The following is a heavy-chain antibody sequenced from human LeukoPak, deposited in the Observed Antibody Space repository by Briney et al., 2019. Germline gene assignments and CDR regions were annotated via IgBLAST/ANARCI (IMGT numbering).Heavy chain of an antibody. Sequence: GESVQISCQGSGYSFTSYWIGWVRQMPGKGLEWMGIIYPGDSDTRYSPSFQGQVTISADKSISTAYLQWSSLKASDTAMYYCARPVAETGLDYWGQGTLVTVSS. V-gene: IGHV5-51*01. CDR3: ARPVAETGLDY. J-gene: IGHJ4*02. CDR2: IYPGDSDT. CDR1: GYSFTSYW. D-gene: IGHD1-14*01.